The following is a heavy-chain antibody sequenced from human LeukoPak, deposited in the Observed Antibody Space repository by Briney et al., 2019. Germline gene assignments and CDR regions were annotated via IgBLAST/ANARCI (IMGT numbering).Heavy chain of an antibody. D-gene: IGHD6-19*01. V-gene: IGHV4-31*03. CDR2: IYYSGST. J-gene: IGHJ3*02. Sequence: SETLSFTCTVSGGSISSGGYYWSWIRQHPGKGLEWIGYIYYSGSTYYNPSLKSRVTISVDTSKNQFSLKLSSVTAADTAAYYCARVGEVAGTAFDIWGQGTMVTVSS. CDR1: GGSISSGGYY. CDR3: ARVGEVAGTAFDI.